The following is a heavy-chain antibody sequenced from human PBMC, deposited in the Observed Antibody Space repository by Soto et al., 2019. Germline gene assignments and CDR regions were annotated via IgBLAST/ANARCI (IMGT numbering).Heavy chain of an antibody. Sequence: ASVKVSCKASGYTFTSYGISWVRQAPGQGLEWMGWISAYNGNTNYAQKLQGRVTMTTDTSTSTAYMELRSLRSDDTAVYYCARDLAVRGVHHKWFWFDPWGQGTLVTVSS. D-gene: IGHD3-10*01. CDR1: GYTFTSYG. V-gene: IGHV1-18*01. J-gene: IGHJ5*02. CDR2: ISAYNGNT. CDR3: ARDLAVRGVHHKWFWFDP.